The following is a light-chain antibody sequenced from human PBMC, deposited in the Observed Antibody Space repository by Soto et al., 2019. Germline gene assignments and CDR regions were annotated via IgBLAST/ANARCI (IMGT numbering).Light chain of an antibody. J-gene: IGLJ2*01. Sequence: QSVLTQPPSVSGAPGQRVTISCTGSSSNIGAGYDVHWYQQLPGTAPKLLIYGNSNRPSGVPDRFSGSKSGTSASLAITGFQAEDEADYYCQSYDSSLSGVFGGGTKLTVL. CDR1: SSNIGAGYD. CDR3: QSYDSSLSGV. CDR2: GNS. V-gene: IGLV1-40*01.